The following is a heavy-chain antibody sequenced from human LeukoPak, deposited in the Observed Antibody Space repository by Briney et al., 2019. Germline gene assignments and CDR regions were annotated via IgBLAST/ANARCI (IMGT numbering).Heavy chain of an antibody. CDR1: GGPITSYY. CDR2: LYYCGYS. Sequence: AETLSLPCTVSGGPITSYYWDWLRQPPGKGLGWIGYLYYCGYSNYNPPLKSRVYISVATSKNQCSLKLTAVTAADTAVYYCARHSIASDGARLFDYWGRGALVTVSS. J-gene: IGHJ4*02. D-gene: IGHD2-21*01. V-gene: IGHV4-59*08. CDR3: ARHSIASDGARLFDY.